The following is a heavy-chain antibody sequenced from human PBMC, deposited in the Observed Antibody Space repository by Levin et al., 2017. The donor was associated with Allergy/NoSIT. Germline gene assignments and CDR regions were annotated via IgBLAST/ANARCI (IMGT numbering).Heavy chain of an antibody. V-gene: IGHV3-48*01. D-gene: IGHD1-26*01. Sequence: GESLKISCAASGFTFSSYGMSWVRQAPGRGLEWVSYISIRNTIYYADSVKGRFTISRDNARNSLYLQMNSLRAEDTALYFCVRDQRWELPHYFDYWGQGTLVTVSS. CDR1: GFTFSSYG. J-gene: IGHJ4*02. CDR3: VRDQRWELPHYFDY. CDR2: ISIRNTI.